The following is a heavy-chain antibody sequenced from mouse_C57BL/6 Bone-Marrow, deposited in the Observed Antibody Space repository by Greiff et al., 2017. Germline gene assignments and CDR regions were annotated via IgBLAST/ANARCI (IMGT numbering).Heavy chain of an antibody. J-gene: IGHJ2*01. D-gene: IGHD1-1*01. CDR1: GYTFTSYW. V-gene: IGHV1-55*01. CDR2: IYPGSGST. CDR3: ARKGYYGSSALYFDY. Sequence: VQLQQPGAELVKPGASVKMSCKASGYTFTSYWITWVKQRPGQGLEWIGDIYPGSGSTNYNEKFKSKATLTVDTSSSTAYMQLSSLTSEDSAVYYCARKGYYGSSALYFDYWGQGTTLTVSS.